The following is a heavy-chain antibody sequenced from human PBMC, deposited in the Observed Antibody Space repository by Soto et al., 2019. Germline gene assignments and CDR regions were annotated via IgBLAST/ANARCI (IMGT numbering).Heavy chain of an antibody. CDR1: GGSFSGYY. V-gene: IGHV4-34*01. D-gene: IGHD6-19*01. CDR2: INHSGST. Sequence: SETLSLTCAVYGGSFSGYYWSWIRQPPGKGLEWIGEINHSGSTNYNPSLKSRVTISVDTSKNQFSLKLSSVTAADTAVYYCARGDSSGYTGWGQGTLVTVSS. J-gene: IGHJ4*02. CDR3: ARGDSSGYTG.